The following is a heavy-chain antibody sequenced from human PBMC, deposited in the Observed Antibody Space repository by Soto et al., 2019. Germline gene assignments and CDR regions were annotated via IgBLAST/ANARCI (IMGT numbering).Heavy chain of an antibody. D-gene: IGHD3-9*01. CDR2: ISGGGGST. J-gene: IGHJ6*02. CDR3: AKLRGYDILTGRYYHYGMDV. Sequence: EVQLLESGGGLVQPGGSLRLSCAASGFTFSTYAMSWVRQAPGKGLEWVSAISGGGGSTYYADSVKGRFTISRDNSKNTLYVQMNSLRAEDTALYYCAKLRGYDILTGRYYHYGMDVWGQGTTVTVSS. CDR1: GFTFSTYA. V-gene: IGHV3-23*01.